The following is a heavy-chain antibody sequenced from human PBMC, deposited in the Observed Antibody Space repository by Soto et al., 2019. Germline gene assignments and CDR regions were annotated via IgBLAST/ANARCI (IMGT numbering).Heavy chain of an antibody. D-gene: IGHD2-21*01. CDR3: ARAQYGGNSVSGY. V-gene: IGHV3-23*01. CDR2: ITGGSST. J-gene: IGHJ4*02. Sequence: EVQLLESGGGLVQPGGSLRLSCAASGFTFNNYAMTWARQAPGKGLEWVSVITGGSSTYYADSVKGRFTISRDNSKNTLFLQMNSLRAEDTAVYYCARAQYGGNSVSGYWGQGTVVTVSS. CDR1: GFTFNNYA.